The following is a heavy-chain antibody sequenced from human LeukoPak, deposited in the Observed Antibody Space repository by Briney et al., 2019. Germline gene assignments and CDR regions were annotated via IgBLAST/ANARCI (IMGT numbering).Heavy chain of an antibody. CDR1: GGSFSGYY. V-gene: IGHV4-34*01. CDR2: INHSGST. J-gene: IGHJ4*02. CDR3: ARGRPPNY. Sequence: SETLSLTCAVYGGSFSGYYWSWIRHPPGKGLEWIGEINHSGSTNYHPSLKSRVTISVDTSKNQFSLKLSSVTAADAAVYYCARGRPPNYWGQGTLVTVSS.